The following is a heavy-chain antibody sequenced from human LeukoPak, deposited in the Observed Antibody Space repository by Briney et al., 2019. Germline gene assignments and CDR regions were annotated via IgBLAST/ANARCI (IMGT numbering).Heavy chain of an antibody. CDR1: GDSVSSNIAA. D-gene: IGHD3-9*01. Sequence: SQTLSLTCAISGDSVSSNIAAWNWIRQSPSRGLEWLGRTYYRSKWYNGYAVSVNSRITINPDTSTNQFSLQLDSVTPEDTAVYYCARDLTYYDILTGFQNWGQGTLVTVSS. CDR3: ARDLTYYDILTGFQN. V-gene: IGHV6-1*01. J-gene: IGHJ4*02. CDR2: TYYRSKWYN.